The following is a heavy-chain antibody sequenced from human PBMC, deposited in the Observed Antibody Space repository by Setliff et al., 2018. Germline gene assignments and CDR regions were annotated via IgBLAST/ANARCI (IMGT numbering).Heavy chain of an antibody. V-gene: IGHV3-20*04. CDR3: ARAFGSGWF. D-gene: IGHD6-19*01. CDR2: INWGGRTT. Sequence: GGSLRLSCAASGFAFNRHGMNWVRQVPGKGLEWVSTINWGGRTTGYTDSVKGRFTISRDNAKNSLYLQMNSLRAEDTAVYYCARAFGSGWFWGQGTLVTVSS. CDR1: GFAFNRHG. J-gene: IGHJ4*02.